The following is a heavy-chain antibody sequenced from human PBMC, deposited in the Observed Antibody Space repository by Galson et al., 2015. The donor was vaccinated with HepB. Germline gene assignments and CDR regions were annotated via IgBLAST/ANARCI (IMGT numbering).Heavy chain of an antibody. D-gene: IGHD3-10*01. V-gene: IGHV1-69*02. CDR2: IIPILGIA. CDR1: GGTFSSYT. CDR3: ARVPYYYGSGSYYTGEGGAFDI. J-gene: IGHJ3*02. Sequence: SVKVSCKASGGTFSSYTISWVRQAPGQGLEWMGRIIPILGIANYAQKFQGRVTITADKSTSTAYMELSSLRSEDTAVYYCARVPYYYGSGSYYTGEGGAFDIWGQGTMVTVSS.